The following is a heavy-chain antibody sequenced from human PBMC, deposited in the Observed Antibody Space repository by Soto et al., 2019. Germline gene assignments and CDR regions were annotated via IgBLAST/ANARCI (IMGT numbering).Heavy chain of an antibody. Sequence: GGSLRLSCAASGFTFSSYDMHWVRQATGKGLEWVSAIGTAGDTYYPGSVKGRFTISRENAENSLYLQMNSLRAEDTAVYYCVRDVAGTNWFDPWGQGTLVTVSS. CDR3: VRDVAGTNWFDP. CDR2: IGTAGDT. D-gene: IGHD6-19*01. CDR1: GFTFSSYD. V-gene: IGHV3-13*01. J-gene: IGHJ5*02.